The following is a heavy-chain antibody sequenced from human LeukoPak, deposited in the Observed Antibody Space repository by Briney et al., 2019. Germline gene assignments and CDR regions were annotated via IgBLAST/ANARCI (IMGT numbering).Heavy chain of an antibody. CDR1: GDSVSSNSAA. Sequence: SQTLSLTCAISGDSVSSNSAAWNWIRQSPSRGLEWLGRTYYRSKWYNDYAVSVKSRIIINPDTSKNQFSLQLNSVTPEDTALYYCAKGGDITTSQFDYWGQGTLVTVSS. CDR3: AKGGDITTSQFDY. J-gene: IGHJ4*02. V-gene: IGHV6-1*01. CDR2: TYYRSKWYN. D-gene: IGHD5-12*01.